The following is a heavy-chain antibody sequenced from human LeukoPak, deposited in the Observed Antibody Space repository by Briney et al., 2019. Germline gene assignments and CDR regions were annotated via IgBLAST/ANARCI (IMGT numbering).Heavy chain of an antibody. J-gene: IGHJ4*02. Sequence: PGGSLRLSCAASGFTFSSYWMSWVRQAPGKGLEWVANIKQDGSEKYYVDSVKGRFTISRDNAKNSLYLQMNSLRAEDTAMYYCAKKGYYASGSYFDYWGQGTLVTVSS. V-gene: IGHV3-7*01. CDR1: GFTFSSYW. D-gene: IGHD3-10*01. CDR3: AKKGYYASGSYFDY. CDR2: IKQDGSEK.